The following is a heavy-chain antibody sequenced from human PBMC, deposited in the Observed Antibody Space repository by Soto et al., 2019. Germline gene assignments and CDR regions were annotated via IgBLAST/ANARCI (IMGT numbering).Heavy chain of an antibody. D-gene: IGHD5-18*01. CDR1: GFTFSTYG. V-gene: IGHV3-33*01. Sequence: QVQLVESGGGVVQPGKSLRLSCAASGFTFSTYGMHWVRQAPGKGLEWVAVIWYDGSNKYNGGSLKGRFTISRDNSKNTLYLQINNLRAEGTAVYYGGRDGEVGDRAVVNYWGQGTLVTVSS. CDR2: IWYDGSNK. J-gene: IGHJ4*02. CDR3: GRDGEVGDRAVVNY.